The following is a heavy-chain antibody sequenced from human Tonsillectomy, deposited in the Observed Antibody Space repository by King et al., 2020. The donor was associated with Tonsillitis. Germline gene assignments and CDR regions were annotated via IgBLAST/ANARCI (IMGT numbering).Heavy chain of an antibody. CDR2: LRFDGIST. D-gene: IGHD4-17*01. J-gene: IGHJ4*02. CDR3: VRDRRHGFGDYAFY. CDR1: GFSISDYG. V-gene: IGHV3-30*02. Sequence: VQLVESGGGVVQPGGSLRLSCAASGFSISDYGMHWVRQAPGKGLEWVTFLRFDGISTSYADSVRGRFTISKDNSKNTLYLQMSNLGVDDTAVYFCVRDRRHGFGDYAFYWGQGTRVTVSS.